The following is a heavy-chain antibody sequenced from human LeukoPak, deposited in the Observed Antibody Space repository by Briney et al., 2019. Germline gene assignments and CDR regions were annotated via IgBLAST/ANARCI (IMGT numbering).Heavy chain of an antibody. CDR2: IIPIFGKA. J-gene: IGHJ4*02. CDR1: GGTFSSYA. Sequence: SVKVSCKASGGTFSSYAISWVRQAPGQGLEWMGGIIPIFGKANYAQKFQGRVTITADTSTSPAYMELRSLRSEDTAVYSCARRYRSGWYYLELWGQGTRDTVSS. CDR3: ARRYRSGWYYLEL. V-gene: IGHV1-69*06. D-gene: IGHD6-19*01.